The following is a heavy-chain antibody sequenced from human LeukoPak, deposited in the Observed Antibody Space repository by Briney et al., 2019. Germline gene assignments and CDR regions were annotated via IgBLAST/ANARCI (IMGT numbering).Heavy chain of an antibody. CDR2: IYYSGST. V-gene: IGHV4-59*01. CDR3: ARAFRMYALHNWFDP. CDR1: GGSISSYY. D-gene: IGHD2-8*01. J-gene: IGHJ5*02. Sequence: SETLSLTCTVSGGSISSYYWSWIRQPPGKGLEWIGYIYYSGSTNYNPSLRSRVTISVDTSKNQFALKLSSVTAADTAVYYCARAFRMYALHNWFDPWGQGTLVTVSS.